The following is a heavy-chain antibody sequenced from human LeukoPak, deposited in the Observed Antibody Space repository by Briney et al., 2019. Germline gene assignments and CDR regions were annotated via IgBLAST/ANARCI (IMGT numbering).Heavy chain of an antibody. CDR3: ARGHSGWYWDY. CDR1: GFTFSNYW. CDR2: ISSDGSTT. Sequence: GGSLRLSCAASGFTFSNYWMHWVRQAPGKGLVWVSLISSDGSTTSYADSVRGRFTISRDNAKNTLYLQMNSLRAEDTAVYYCARGHSGWYWDYWGQGTLVTVSS. D-gene: IGHD6-19*01. J-gene: IGHJ4*02. V-gene: IGHV3-74*01.